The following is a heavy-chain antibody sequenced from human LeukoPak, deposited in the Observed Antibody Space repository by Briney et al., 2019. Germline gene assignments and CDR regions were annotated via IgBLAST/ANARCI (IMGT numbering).Heavy chain of an antibody. CDR2: IYHSGST. D-gene: IGHD2-2*01. CDR3: ARARGQLPSESYFDY. V-gene: IGHV4-30-2*01. Sequence: KASETLSLTCAVSGGSISSGGYSWSWIRQPPGKGLEWIGYIYHSGSTYYNPSLKSRVTISVDRSKNQFSLKLSSVTAADTAVYYCARARGQLPSESYFDYWGQGTLVTVSS. CDR1: GGSISSGGYS. J-gene: IGHJ4*02.